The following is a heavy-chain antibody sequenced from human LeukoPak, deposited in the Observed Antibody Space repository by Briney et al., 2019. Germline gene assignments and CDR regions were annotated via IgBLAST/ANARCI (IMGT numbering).Heavy chain of an antibody. D-gene: IGHD4-17*01. CDR1: GFIFSSYA. Sequence: GGSLRLSCAASGFIFSSYAMHWARQPPGKGLEYVSAISSNGGSTYYANSVKGRFTISRDNSKNTLYLQMGSLRDEDMAVYYCARADYGGYWGQGTLVSVSS. J-gene: IGHJ4*02. V-gene: IGHV3-64*01. CDR2: ISSNGGST. CDR3: ARADYGGY.